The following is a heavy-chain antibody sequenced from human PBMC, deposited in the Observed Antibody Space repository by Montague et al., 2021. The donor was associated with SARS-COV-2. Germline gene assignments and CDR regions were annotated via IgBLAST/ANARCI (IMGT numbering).Heavy chain of an antibody. Sequence: PALVKPTQTLTLTCTFSGFSLSTSGVGVGWIRQPPGKALEWLAXXXWXXXKPXSPSLKTRLTISKDTSKNQVVLTMTNMDPVDTATYYCARVRYFDTTFDYWGQGTLVTVSS. CDR3: ARVRYFDTTFDY. CDR1: GFSLSTSGVG. J-gene: IGHJ4*02. D-gene: IGHD3-9*01. V-gene: IGHV2-5*02. CDR2: XXWXXXK.